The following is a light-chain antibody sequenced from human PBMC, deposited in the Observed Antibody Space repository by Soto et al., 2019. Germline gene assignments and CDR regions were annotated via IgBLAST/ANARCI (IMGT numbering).Light chain of an antibody. Sequence: EIVMTQSPATLSVSPGEGATLSCKASQNVYNNLAWYQQRPGQPPRLLIYDASTRATGISARFSGSGYGTEFTLTISSLQSEDFAVYFCDHRGNQSLTFGRSTKLDMK. CDR3: DHRGNQSLT. CDR1: QNVYNN. J-gene: IGKJ4*01. CDR2: DAS. V-gene: IGKV3-15*01.